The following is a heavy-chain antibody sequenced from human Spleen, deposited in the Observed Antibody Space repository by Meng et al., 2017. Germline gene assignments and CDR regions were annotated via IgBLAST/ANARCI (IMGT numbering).Heavy chain of an antibody. D-gene: IGHD3-10*01. J-gene: IGHJ4*02. CDR2: IYSAGNT. V-gene: IGHV3-53*01. CDR1: GFTVSSNY. CDR3: TRDITPNQYGSGSYSSH. Sequence: GESLKISCAASGFTVSSNYMSWVRQAPGKGLEWVSVIYSAGNTYYTESVKGRFTISRDSSKNTLYLQMNSLRAEDTAVYYCTRDITPNQYGSGSYSSHWGQGTLVTVSS.